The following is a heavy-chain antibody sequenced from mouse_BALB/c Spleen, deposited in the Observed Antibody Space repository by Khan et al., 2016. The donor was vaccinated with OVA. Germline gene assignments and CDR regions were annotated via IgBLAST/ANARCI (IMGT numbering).Heavy chain of an antibody. Sequence: QVQLQQSGPELVKPGASLKVSCKASGYTFTDYIIGWVKQSTRQGLEWIGDIFPGSDTPYYNEKFKDKATLTADKSSNTAYMQLSSLTSEDSAVYFCARGGYSVFAYWGQETLVTVSA. J-gene: IGHJ3*01. CDR3: ARGGYSVFAY. CDR1: GYTFTDYI. CDR2: IFPGSDTP. V-gene: IGHV1-77*01.